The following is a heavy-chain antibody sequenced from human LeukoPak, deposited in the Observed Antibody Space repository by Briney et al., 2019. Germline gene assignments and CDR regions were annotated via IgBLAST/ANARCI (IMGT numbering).Heavy chain of an antibody. CDR3: AKNNYETDY. D-gene: IGHD3-22*01. Sequence: PGGSLRLSCAASGFTFSSYAMSWVRQAPGKGLEWVSAIGGSGGSSYSADSVKGRFTISRDNSKNTLYPQMSSLRAEDTAVYYCAKNNYETDYWGQGTLVTVSS. J-gene: IGHJ4*02. CDR2: IGGSGGSS. V-gene: IGHV3-23*01. CDR1: GFTFSSYA.